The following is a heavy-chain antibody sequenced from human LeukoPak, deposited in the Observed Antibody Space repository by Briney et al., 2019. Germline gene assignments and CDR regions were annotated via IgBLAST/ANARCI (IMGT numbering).Heavy chain of an antibody. D-gene: IGHD3-9*01. CDR2: ISAYNGNT. Sequence: ASVKVSCKASGYTFTSYGISWVRQAPGQGLEWMGWISAYNGNTNYAQKLQGRVTMTTDTSTSTAYMELRSLRSDDTAVYYCARDRGEYYDILTGHYYFDYWGQGTLVTVSP. CDR1: GYTFTSYG. CDR3: ARDRGEYYDILTGHYYFDY. V-gene: IGHV1-18*01. J-gene: IGHJ4*02.